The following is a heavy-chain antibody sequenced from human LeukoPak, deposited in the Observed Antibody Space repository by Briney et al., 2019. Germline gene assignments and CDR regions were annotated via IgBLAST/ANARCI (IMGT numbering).Heavy chain of an antibody. J-gene: IGHJ4*02. V-gene: IGHV3-21*01. CDR1: GFTFSSYS. CDR2: ISSSGSYI. D-gene: IGHD5-12*01. Sequence: PGGSLRLSCAASGFTFSSYSMNWVRQAPGKGLEWVSSISSSGSYIYYADSVKGRFTISRDNAKNSLYLQMNSLRAEDTAVYYCARDRIVATIPRLGYFDYWGQGTLVTVSS. CDR3: ARDRIVATIPRLGYFDY.